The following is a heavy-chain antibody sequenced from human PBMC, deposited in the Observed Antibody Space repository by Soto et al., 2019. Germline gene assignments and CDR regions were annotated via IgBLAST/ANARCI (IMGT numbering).Heavy chain of an antibody. J-gene: IGHJ4*02. CDR2: LKSDSSGT. CDR3: ARDYNWSSDY. V-gene: IGHV3-48*02. D-gene: IGHD1-1*01. CDR1: GFTFSGYN. Sequence: EVQLVESGGGLVQPGGSLRLSCAASGFTFSGYNMNWVRQAPGKGLEWISCLKSDSSGTWYADSVKGRFTMSRDNAKNSLYLQMNSLRDEDTAVYFCARDYNWSSDYWGQGALVAVSS.